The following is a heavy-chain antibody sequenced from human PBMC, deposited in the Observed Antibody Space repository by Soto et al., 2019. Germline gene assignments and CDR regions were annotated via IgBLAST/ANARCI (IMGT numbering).Heavy chain of an antibody. Sequence: EVQLVESGGGLVKPGGSLRLSCVASGFTFDRYSMNWVRQAPGKGLEWLSFISFSSSYIFDADSVKGRFTISRDNAKNTLYLQMNNLRAEDTAVYYCARTVYYDFRSGYGMDVWGQGTTVTVSS. CDR2: ISFSSSYI. D-gene: IGHD3-3*01. CDR1: GFTFDRYS. V-gene: IGHV3-21*01. J-gene: IGHJ6*02. CDR3: ARTVYYDFRSGYGMDV.